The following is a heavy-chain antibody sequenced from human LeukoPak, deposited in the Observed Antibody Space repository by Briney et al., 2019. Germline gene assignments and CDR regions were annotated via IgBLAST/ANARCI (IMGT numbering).Heavy chain of an antibody. CDR1: GFDFSFYA. CDR3: AKPISGGLAVTAASFHP. CDR2: INANSGTT. J-gene: IGHJ5*01. Sequence: GGSLRLSCALSGFDFSFYAMSWLRQPPGKGLEWVSTINANSGTTSYAASVRGRFTISRDNSKNTLYLQVNTLRADDTATYYCAKPISGGLAVTAASFHPWGQGTLVVVSS. D-gene: IGHD6-19*01. V-gene: IGHV3-23*01.